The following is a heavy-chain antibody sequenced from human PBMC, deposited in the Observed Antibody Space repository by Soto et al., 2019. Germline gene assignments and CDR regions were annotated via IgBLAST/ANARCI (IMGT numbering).Heavy chain of an antibody. V-gene: IGHV3-53*02. Sequence: VQLVETGGGLIQPGGSLRLSCAASGFAVSDNSLSWVRQTPGKGLEWVSIIYNNGDSYYPDSVRGRFIISRDTSKNMLFLQMNSLTAEDTAVYFCAKALQFYGSGTPFDYWGQGTQVTVSS. CDR1: GFAVSDNS. D-gene: IGHD3-10*01. CDR2: IYNNGDS. J-gene: IGHJ4*02. CDR3: AKALQFYGSGTPFDY.